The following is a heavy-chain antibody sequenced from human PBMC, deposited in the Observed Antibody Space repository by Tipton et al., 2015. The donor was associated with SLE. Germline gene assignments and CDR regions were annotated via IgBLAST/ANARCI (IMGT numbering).Heavy chain of an antibody. V-gene: IGHV4-61*05. Sequence: TLSLTCTVSSGSLRGSTYYWGWIRQPPGKGLEWIGYIYISGITNYNPSLKSRVTLSIDSSKNQFSLNLNSVTAADTAVYYCARGTYESWSVRGMDVWGQGTTVIVSS. J-gene: IGHJ6*02. D-gene: IGHD3-3*01. CDR2: IYISGIT. CDR1: SGSLRGSTYY. CDR3: ARGTYESWSVRGMDV.